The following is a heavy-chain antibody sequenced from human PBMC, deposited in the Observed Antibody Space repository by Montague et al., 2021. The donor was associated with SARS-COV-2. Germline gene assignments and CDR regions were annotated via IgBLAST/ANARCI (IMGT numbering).Heavy chain of an antibody. Sequence: SETLSLTCTVSAGSISTNSYYWAWIRQPPGEGLEWIGSISYSGSTYFNPSLESRLTMSLDTSKNHFSLNLSSVTAADTAVYYCARPWGFYCSGSYNNSWFDPWGQGTRVTVSS. CDR2: ISYSGST. V-gene: IGHV4-39*02. CDR1: AGSISTNSYY. D-gene: IGHD2-8*02. J-gene: IGHJ5*02. CDR3: ARPWGFYCSGSYNNSWFDP.